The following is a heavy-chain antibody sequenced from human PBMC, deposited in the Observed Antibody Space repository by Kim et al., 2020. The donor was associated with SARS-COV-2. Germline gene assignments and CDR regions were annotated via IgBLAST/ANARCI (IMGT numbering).Heavy chain of an antibody. CDR3: ARDFKDTVRYFDY. V-gene: IGHV4-39*07. D-gene: IGHD4-17*01. J-gene: IGHJ4*02. CDR2: IYYSGST. CDR1: GGSISSSSYY. Sequence: SETLSLTCTVSGGSISSSSYYWGWIRQPPGKGLEWIGSIYYSGSTYYNPSLKSRVTISVDTSKNQFSLKLSSVTAADTAVYYCARDFKDTVRYFDYWGQG.